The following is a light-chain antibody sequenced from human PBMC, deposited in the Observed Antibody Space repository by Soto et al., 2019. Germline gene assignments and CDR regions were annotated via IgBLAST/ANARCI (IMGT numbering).Light chain of an antibody. CDR3: QQYENYWT. CDR2: HAY. V-gene: IGKV1-5*01. Sequence: IQMSQTPSTLSASVGDRGPITCRASQFSSSWLAWYQKKPGKVPKLLIFHAYNFESGVPSMFSGSGSGTEFTLTISSLQPEDFGIYYCQQYENYWTFGQGTKVDI. J-gene: IGKJ1*01. CDR1: QFSSSW.